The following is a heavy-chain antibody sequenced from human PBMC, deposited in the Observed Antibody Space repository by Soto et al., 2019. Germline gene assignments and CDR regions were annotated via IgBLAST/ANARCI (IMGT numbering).Heavy chain of an antibody. Sequence: SETLSLTCAVYGGSFSGYYWSWIRQPPGKGLEWIGEINHSGSTNYNPSLKSRVTISVDTSKNQFSLKLSSVTAADTAVYYCAKDPRGITIFGVVIIVGGMDVWGKGTTVTVSS. J-gene: IGHJ6*04. CDR2: INHSGST. D-gene: IGHD3-3*01. V-gene: IGHV4-34*01. CDR1: GGSFSGYY. CDR3: AKDPRGITIFGVVIIVGGMDV.